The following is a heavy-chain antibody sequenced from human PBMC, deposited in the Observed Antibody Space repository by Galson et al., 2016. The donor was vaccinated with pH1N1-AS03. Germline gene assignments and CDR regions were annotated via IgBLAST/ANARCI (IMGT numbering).Heavy chain of an antibody. CDR3: AKSPGYCSSGSCSDQGYFGS. D-gene: IGHD2-15*01. CDR2: IDWNSGTR. J-gene: IGHJ4*02. Sequence: SLRLSCAGSGFNFDDYALHWVRQAPGKGLEWVAGIDWNSGTRGYSGSVFGRFTISRDNAKNTLYLQMNSPRTEDTALYYCAKSPGYCSSGSCSDQGYFGSWGQGTLVTVSS. CDR1: GFNFDDYA. V-gene: IGHV3-9*01.